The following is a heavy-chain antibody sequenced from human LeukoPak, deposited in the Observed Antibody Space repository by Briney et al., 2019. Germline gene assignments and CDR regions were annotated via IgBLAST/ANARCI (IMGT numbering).Heavy chain of an antibody. CDR1: TYTFTGNY. CDR3: ARDDGGVVVIPNDS. V-gene: IGHV1-2*02. J-gene: IGHJ4*02. D-gene: IGHD3-22*01. Sequence: GASAKVSCKATTYTFTGNYMHWVRQATGQGLEWMGWINPNSGGTNYAQKFQGRRTMNRDTSISTAYMELSRLRSDDTAVYYCARDDGGVVVIPNDSWGQGTLVTVSS. CDR2: INPNSGGT.